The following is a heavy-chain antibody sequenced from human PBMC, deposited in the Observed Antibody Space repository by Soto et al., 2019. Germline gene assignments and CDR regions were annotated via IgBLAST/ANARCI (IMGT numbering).Heavy chain of an antibody. J-gene: IGHJ6*02. CDR3: ARDARRSWYHNYYYYGTAV. V-gene: IGHV3-30-3*01. CDR1: GFTFSSYA. D-gene: IGHD6-13*01. Sequence: QVQLVESGGGVVQPGRSLRLSCAASGFTFSSYAMHWVRQAPGKGLEWVAVISYDGSNKYYADSVKGRFTIPRDNSKNPLYLQMNSLSAEDTAVYYCARDARRSWYHNYYYYGTAVWGQGTTVTVSS. CDR2: ISYDGSNK.